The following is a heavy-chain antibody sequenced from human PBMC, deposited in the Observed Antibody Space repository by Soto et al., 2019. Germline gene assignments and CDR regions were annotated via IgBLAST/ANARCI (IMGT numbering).Heavy chain of an antibody. CDR3: AKAQTRYDFWSGFTTPFDY. CDR2: VSGSGGSK. D-gene: IGHD3-3*01. J-gene: IGHJ4*02. CDR1: GFTFSSYV. V-gene: IGHV3-23*01. Sequence: EVKLLESGGGLVEPGGSLRLSCAASGFTFSSYVMSWVRQAPGKGLEWVSAVSGSGGSKYYADSVRGRFTISRDNSKNTLYLQVNSLRAEDTAVYYCAKAQTRYDFWSGFTTPFDYWGQGTLVTASS.